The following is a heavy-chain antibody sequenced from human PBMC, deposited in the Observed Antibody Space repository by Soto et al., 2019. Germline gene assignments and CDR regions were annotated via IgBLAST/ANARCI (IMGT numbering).Heavy chain of an antibody. CDR3: ANTYYDFWSGYYPDYYYGMDV. V-gene: IGHV3-30-3*01. CDR2: ISYEGSNK. J-gene: IGHJ6*02. Sequence: GGSLRLSCAASGFSFSSYAMHWVRQAPGKGLERVAVISYEGSNKYYADSVKGRFTISRDNSKNTLYLQMNSLRAEDTAVYYCANTYYDFWSGYYPDYYYGMDVWGQGTTVTVSS. D-gene: IGHD3-3*01. CDR1: GFSFSSYA.